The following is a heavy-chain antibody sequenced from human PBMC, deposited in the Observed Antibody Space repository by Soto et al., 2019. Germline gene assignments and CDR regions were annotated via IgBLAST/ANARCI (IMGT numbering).Heavy chain of an antibody. Sequence: SETLSLTCTVSGGSISSYYWSWIRQPPGKGLEWIGYIYYSGSTNYNPSLKSRVTISVDTSKNQFSLKLSSVTAADTAVYYCARGGCELTRFDYWGQGTLVTVSS. V-gene: IGHV4-59*01. CDR1: GGSISSYY. CDR3: ARGGCELTRFDY. D-gene: IGHD1-26*01. CDR2: IYYSGST. J-gene: IGHJ4*02.